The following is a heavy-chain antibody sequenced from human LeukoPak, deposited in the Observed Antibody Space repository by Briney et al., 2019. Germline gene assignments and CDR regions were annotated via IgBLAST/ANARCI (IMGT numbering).Heavy chain of an antibody. J-gene: IGHJ3*02. CDR2: IYYSGST. D-gene: IGHD2-8*01. CDR1: SGSLTSYY. Sequence: SESLSPTSPVSSGSLTSYYWSWIRQPPGKGMEWIGYIYYSGSTNYNPSLKSRVNISVDPSKNQFSLRLSSVTAADTAVYYCAREMEGAFDIWGQGTMVTVSS. CDR3: AREMEGAFDI. V-gene: IGHV4-59*01.